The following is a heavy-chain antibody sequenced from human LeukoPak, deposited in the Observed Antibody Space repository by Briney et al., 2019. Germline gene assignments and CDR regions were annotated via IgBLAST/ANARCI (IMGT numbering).Heavy chain of an antibody. D-gene: IGHD3-22*01. J-gene: IGHJ4*02. V-gene: IGHV3-21*01. CDR3: ARDLYYDSSGYQAEFDY. CDR1: GFTFSSYS. Sequence: PGGSLRLSCAASGFTFSSYSMNWVRQAPGKGLEWVSSISSSSSYIYYADSVKGRFTISRENAKNSLYLQMNSLRAEDTAVYYCARDLYYDSSGYQAEFDYWGQGTLVTVSS. CDR2: ISSSSSYI.